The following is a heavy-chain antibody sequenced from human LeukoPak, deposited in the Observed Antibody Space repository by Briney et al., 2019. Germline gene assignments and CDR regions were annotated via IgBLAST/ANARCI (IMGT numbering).Heavy chain of an antibody. Sequence: NTSETLSLTCTVSGGSFSTYYWSWIRQPPGKGLEWIGYIYYSGSTNYNPSLKSRVTISVDTSKNQFSLKLSSVTAADTAVYYCASQLLAYYDSSGSHFDYWGQGTLVTVSS. CDR2: IYYSGST. J-gene: IGHJ4*02. CDR3: ASQLLAYYDSSGSHFDY. D-gene: IGHD3-22*01. V-gene: IGHV4-59*08. CDR1: GGSFSTYY.